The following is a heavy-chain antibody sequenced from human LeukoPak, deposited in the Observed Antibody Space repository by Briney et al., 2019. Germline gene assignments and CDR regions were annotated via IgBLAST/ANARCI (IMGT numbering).Heavy chain of an antibody. CDR2: INPNSGGT. D-gene: IGHD3-10*01. CDR1: GYTFTGYY. CDR3: ARAPFELWFGELLSVGYYYYGMDV. J-gene: IGHJ6*02. V-gene: IGHV1-2*04. Sequence: ASVKVSCKASGYTFTGYYMHWVRQAPGQGLEWMGWINPNSGGTNYAQKFQGWVTMTRDTSISTAYMELSRLRSDDTAVYYCARAPFELWFGELLSVGYYYYGMDVWGQGTTVTVSS.